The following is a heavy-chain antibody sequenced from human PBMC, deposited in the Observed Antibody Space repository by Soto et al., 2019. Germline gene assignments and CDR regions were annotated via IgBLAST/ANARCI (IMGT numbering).Heavy chain of an antibody. V-gene: IGHV5-51*01. D-gene: IGHD6-19*01. CDR1: GYSFTNYW. Sequence: PGESLKISCKGSGYSFTNYWIGWVRQVPGTGLEWMGIIYPGDSDIRYSPSFQGQVSISADKSINTAYLQWSSLKASDTAMYYCARQTSGWFGMDVWGQGTTVTVSS. J-gene: IGHJ6*02. CDR3: ARQTSGWFGMDV. CDR2: IYPGDSDI.